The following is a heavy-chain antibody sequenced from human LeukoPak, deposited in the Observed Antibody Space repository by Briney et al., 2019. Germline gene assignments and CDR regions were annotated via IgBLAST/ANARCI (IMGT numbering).Heavy chain of an antibody. CDR1: GFTFSSYE. Sequence: GGSLRLSCAASGFTFSSYEMNWVRQAPGKGLEWVSYISSSGSTIYYADSVKGRFTISRDNAKNSLYLQMNSLRAEDTAVYYCARDIPPQYSGYDDAFDIWGQGTMVTVSS. J-gene: IGHJ3*02. D-gene: IGHD5-12*01. CDR2: ISSSGSTI. CDR3: ARDIPPQYSGYDDAFDI. V-gene: IGHV3-48*03.